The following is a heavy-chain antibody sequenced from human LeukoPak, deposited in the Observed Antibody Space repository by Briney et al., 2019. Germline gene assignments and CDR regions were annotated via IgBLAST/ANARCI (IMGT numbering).Heavy chain of an antibody. CDR3: ARDTRRQSSSGYYLMDAFDI. CDR1: GGTFRSYA. J-gene: IGHJ3*02. Sequence: SVKVSCKASGGTFRSYAISWVRQAPGQGLEWMGRIIPIFGTRNYAQKFQGRVTIIADESTSTAYMELSSLRSEDTAVYYCARDTRRQSSSGYYLMDAFDIWGQGTMVTVSS. CDR2: IIPIFGTR. D-gene: IGHD3-22*01. V-gene: IGHV1-69*13.